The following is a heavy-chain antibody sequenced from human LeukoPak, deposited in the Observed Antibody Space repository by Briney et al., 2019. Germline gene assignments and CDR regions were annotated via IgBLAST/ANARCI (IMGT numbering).Heavy chain of an antibody. D-gene: IGHD3-22*01. V-gene: IGHV1-18*01. J-gene: IGHJ4*02. CDR1: GYSSTNYG. CDR3: ARDRYYYDSSGRPAY. Sequence: ASVKVSCKASGYSSTNYGISWVRQAPGQGLEWMGWIHIYRGNTNYAQKLQGRVTMTTDTSTSTAYMELRSLRSDDTAVYYCARDRYYYDSSGRPAYWGQGTLVTVSS. CDR2: IHIYRGNT.